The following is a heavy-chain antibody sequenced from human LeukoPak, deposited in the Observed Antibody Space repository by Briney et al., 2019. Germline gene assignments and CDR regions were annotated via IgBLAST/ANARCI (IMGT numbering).Heavy chain of an antibody. CDR2: IYSSGST. D-gene: IGHD6-13*01. CDR1: GYSITSSNW. Sequence: SDTLSLTCAVSGYSITSSNWWGWIRQPPGKGLEWIGYIYSSGSTYYNPSLKSRVTMSVDTSKNQFSLKLSSVTAADTAVYYCARVTLSIAAHFDYWGQGTLVTVSS. V-gene: IGHV4-28*03. CDR3: ARVTLSIAAHFDY. J-gene: IGHJ4*02.